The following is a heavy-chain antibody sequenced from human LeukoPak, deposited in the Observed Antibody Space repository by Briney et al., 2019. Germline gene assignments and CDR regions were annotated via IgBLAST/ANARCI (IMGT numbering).Heavy chain of an antibody. CDR3: ARHAATGTTSSLRFDP. Sequence: SETLSLTCTVSGGSIISYYWTCIRQPPGKGLERIGYIYYSGSTNYNPSLKSRVTISVDTSKNQFSLKLSSVTAADTAVYYCARHAATGTTSSLRFDPWGQGTLVTVSS. CDR1: GGSIISYY. D-gene: IGHD4-17*01. V-gene: IGHV4-59*08. J-gene: IGHJ5*02. CDR2: IYYSGST.